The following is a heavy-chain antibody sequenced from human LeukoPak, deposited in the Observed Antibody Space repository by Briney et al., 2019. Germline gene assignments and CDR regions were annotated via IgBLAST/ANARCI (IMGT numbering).Heavy chain of an antibody. CDR2: INHSGST. Sequence: KPSETLSLTCAVYGGSFSGYYWSWIRQPPGKGLEWIEEINHSGSTNYNPSLKSRVTISVDTSKNQFSLKLSSVTAADTAVYYCARGPPYGMDVWGQGTTVTVSS. J-gene: IGHJ6*02. CDR3: ARGPPYGMDV. V-gene: IGHV4-34*01. CDR1: GGSFSGYY.